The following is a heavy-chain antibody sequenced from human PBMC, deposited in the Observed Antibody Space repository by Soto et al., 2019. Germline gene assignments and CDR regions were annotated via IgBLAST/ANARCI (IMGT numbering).Heavy chain of an antibody. CDR1: GYSFTSYW. D-gene: IGHD4-4*01. J-gene: IGHJ6*02. CDR3: ARLPYSNYVDSYYYYGMDV. V-gene: IGHV5-10-1*01. CDR2: IDPSDSYT. Sequence: GESLKISCKGSGYSFTSYWISWVRQMPGKGLEWMGRIDPSDSYTNYSPSFQGHVTISADKSISTAYLQWSSLKASDTAMYYCARLPYSNYVDSYYYYGMDVWGQGTTVTVSS.